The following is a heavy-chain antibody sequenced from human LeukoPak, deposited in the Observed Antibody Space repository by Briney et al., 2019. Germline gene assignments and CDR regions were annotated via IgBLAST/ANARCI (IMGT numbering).Heavy chain of an antibody. Sequence: SETLSLTCAVSGVSISSSNWWSWVRQPPGKGLEWIGEIYHSGSTYYNPSLKSRVTISVDTSKNQFSLKLSSVTAADTAVYYCARHDVLLWFGESYNWFDPWGQGTLVTVSS. CDR2: IYHSGST. D-gene: IGHD3-10*01. CDR1: GVSISSSNW. J-gene: IGHJ5*02. CDR3: ARHDVLLWFGESYNWFDP. V-gene: IGHV4-4*02.